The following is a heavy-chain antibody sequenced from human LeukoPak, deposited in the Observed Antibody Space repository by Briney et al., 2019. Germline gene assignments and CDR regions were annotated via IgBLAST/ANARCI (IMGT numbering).Heavy chain of an antibody. CDR2: IYYSGST. D-gene: IGHD1-26*01. J-gene: IGHJ5*02. Sequence: PSQTLSLTCTVSGGSISSGDYYWGWVRQPPGKGLEWIGYIYYSGSTYYNPSLKSRVTISVDTSKNQFSLKLSSVTAADTAVYYCARLPVELRANWFDPWGQGTLVTVSS. V-gene: IGHV4-30-4*08. CDR1: GGSISSGDYY. CDR3: ARLPVELRANWFDP.